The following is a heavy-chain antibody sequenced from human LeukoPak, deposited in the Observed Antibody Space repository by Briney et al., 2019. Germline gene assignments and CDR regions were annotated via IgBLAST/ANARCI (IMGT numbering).Heavy chain of an antibody. V-gene: IGHV3-53*01. Sequence: GGSLRLSCAASGFTFSTYVMVWVRRAPGKGLEWVSVIYSGGSTYYADSVKGRFTISRDNSKNTLYLQMNSLRAEDTAVYYCARDGLYYGMDVWGQGTTVTVSS. CDR2: IYSGGST. CDR1: GFTFSTYV. J-gene: IGHJ6*02. CDR3: ARDGLYYGMDV.